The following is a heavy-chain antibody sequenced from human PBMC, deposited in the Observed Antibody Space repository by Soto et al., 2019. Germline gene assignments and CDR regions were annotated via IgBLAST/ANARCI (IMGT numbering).Heavy chain of an antibody. J-gene: IGHJ4*02. D-gene: IGHD6-6*01. CDR2: INHSGST. CDR1: CGSFSSYY. V-gene: IGHV4-34*01. Sequence: QVQLQQCGAGLLKPSETLSLTCAVYCGSFSSYYWSWIRQPPGKGLEWIGEINHSGSTNYNPSLKSRVTMSVDTSKNQFSLKLSSVTAADTAVYYCARTSRFDCWGQGTLVTVSS. CDR3: ARTSRFDC.